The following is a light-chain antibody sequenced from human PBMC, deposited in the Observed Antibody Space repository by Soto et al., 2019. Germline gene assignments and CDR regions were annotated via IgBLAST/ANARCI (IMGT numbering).Light chain of an antibody. CDR1: QNVTSRY. CDR3: QHYGTSHT. J-gene: IGKJ2*01. Sequence: EIALTQSPGTLSLSPGERATLSCRASQNVTSRYLAWYQQKPGQSPRLLIFGSFSRATGTQDRFSGSGSGTAFTLTISRLEPDDFAVYYCQHYGTSHTFGQVTKLE. V-gene: IGKV3-20*01. CDR2: GSF.